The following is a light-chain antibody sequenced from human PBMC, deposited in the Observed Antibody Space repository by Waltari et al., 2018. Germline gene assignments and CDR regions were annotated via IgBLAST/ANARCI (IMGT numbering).Light chain of an antibody. Sequence: EIVMTQSPATLSVSPGERATLPCRASQSVSINLAWYQPKPGQAPRLLIHVASTRATGIPARFSGSGSGTEFTLTISSLQSEDFALYYCQQYNNWPFTFGPGTKVDIK. CDR3: QQYNNWPFT. V-gene: IGKV3-15*01. J-gene: IGKJ3*01. CDR1: QSVSIN. CDR2: VAS.